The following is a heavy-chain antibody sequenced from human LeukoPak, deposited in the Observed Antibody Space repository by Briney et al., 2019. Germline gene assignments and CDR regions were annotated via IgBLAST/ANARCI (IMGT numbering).Heavy chain of an antibody. CDR1: GFTFSSYA. J-gene: IGHJ4*02. D-gene: IGHD3-10*01. CDR2: ISYDGSNK. V-gene: IGHV3-30*04. CDR3: AKRSVRGSLLDY. Sequence: GRSLRLSCAASGFTFSSYAMHWVRQAPGKGLEWVAVISYDGSNKYYADSVKGRFTISRDNSKNTLYLQMNSLRAEDTAVYYCAKRSVRGSLLDYWGQGTLVTVSS.